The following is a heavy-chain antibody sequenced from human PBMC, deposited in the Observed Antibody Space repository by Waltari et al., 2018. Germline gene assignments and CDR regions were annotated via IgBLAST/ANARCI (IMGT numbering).Heavy chain of an antibody. J-gene: IGHJ4*02. CDR3: ATVWKNYRTDY. CDR2: IYYSGNT. D-gene: IGHD1-7*01. CDR1: SGAISSSGYY. Sequence: QLQLQESGPGLVKPSETLSLTCTVSSGAISSSGYYWGWIRQPPGKGLGWMGSIYYSGNTYYNPSLKNRVTISVDTSKNQFSLKVTSVTAADTAVYYCATVWKNYRTDYWAREPWSPSPQ. V-gene: IGHV4-39*07.